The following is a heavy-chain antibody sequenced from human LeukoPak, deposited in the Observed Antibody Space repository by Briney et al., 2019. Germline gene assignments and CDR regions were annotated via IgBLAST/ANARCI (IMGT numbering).Heavy chain of an antibody. J-gene: IGHJ2*01. CDR1: GGSISSSNW. CDR3: ARDYGVDCSGGNCYDPLRAHYWYFDL. Sequence: PSETLSLTCAVSGGSISSSNWWSWVRQPPGKGLEWIGEIYHSGSTNYNPSLKSRVTISVDKSKNQFSLKLSSVTAADTAVYYCARDYGVDCSGGNCYDPLRAHYWYFDLWGRGTLVTVSS. CDR2: IYHSGST. D-gene: IGHD2-15*01. V-gene: IGHV4-4*02.